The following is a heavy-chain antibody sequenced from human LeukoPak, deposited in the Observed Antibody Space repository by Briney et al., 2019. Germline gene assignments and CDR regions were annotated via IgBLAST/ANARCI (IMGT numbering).Heavy chain of an antibody. Sequence: GGSLRLSCAASGFTFSSYSMNWVRQAPGKGLEWVSYISSSSSTIYYADSVKGRFTISRDNAKNSLYLQMNSLRAEDTAVYYCASFRDHSSSWLPDYWGQGTLVTVSS. CDR1: GFTFSSYS. CDR2: ISSSSSTI. CDR3: ASFRDHSSSWLPDY. V-gene: IGHV3-48*04. D-gene: IGHD6-13*01. J-gene: IGHJ4*02.